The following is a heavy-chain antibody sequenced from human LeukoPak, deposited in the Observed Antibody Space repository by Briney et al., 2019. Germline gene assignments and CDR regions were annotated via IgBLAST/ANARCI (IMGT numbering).Heavy chain of an antibody. V-gene: IGHV3-23*01. CDR1: GFTFSSYA. Sequence: GGSLRLSCAASGFTFSSYAMSWVRQAPGKGLEWVSAISGSGGSTYYADSVKGRFTISRDNSKDTLYLQMNSPRAEDTAVYYCASSRSTVVTDSFDYWGQGTLVTVSS. J-gene: IGHJ4*02. CDR3: ASSRSTVVTDSFDY. CDR2: ISGSGGST. D-gene: IGHD4-23*01.